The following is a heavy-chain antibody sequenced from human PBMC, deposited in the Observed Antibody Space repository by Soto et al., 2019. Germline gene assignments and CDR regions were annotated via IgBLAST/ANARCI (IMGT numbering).Heavy chain of an antibody. V-gene: IGHV3-74*01. CDR2: INSDGSST. Sequence: GALRLSCAASGFTFSSYWMHWVRQAPGKGLVWVSRINSDGSSTSYADSVKGRFTISRDNAKNTLYLQMNSLRAEDTAVYYCARDGGYCSSTSCLEVYYYYGMDVWGQGTTVTVSS. CDR1: GFTFSSYW. CDR3: ARDGGYCSSTSCLEVYYYYGMDV. D-gene: IGHD2-2*01. J-gene: IGHJ6*02.